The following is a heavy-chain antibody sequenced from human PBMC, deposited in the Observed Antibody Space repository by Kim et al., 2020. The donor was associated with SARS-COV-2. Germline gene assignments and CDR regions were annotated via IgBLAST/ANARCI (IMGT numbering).Heavy chain of an antibody. CDR3: AKSSLGMITFGGVIPHIQPLDY. J-gene: IGHJ4*02. D-gene: IGHD3-16*02. V-gene: IGHV3-23*01. CDR1: GFTFSSYA. Sequence: GGSLRLSCAASGFTFSSYAMSWVRQAPGKGLEWISAISGSGGSTYYADSVKGRFTISRDNSKNTLYLQMNSLRAEDTAVYYCAKSSLGMITFGGVIPHIQPLDYWGQGTLVTVSS. CDR2: ISGSGGST.